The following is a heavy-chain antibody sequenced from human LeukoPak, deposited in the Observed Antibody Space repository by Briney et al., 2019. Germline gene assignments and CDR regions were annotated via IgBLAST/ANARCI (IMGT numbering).Heavy chain of an antibody. D-gene: IGHD1-26*01. J-gene: IGHJ4*02. V-gene: IGHV4-59*01. Sequence: SETLSLTCTVSGGSISGYYWSWIRQPPGKGLEWIGYIYYSGSTNYNPSLKSRVTIPVDTSKNQFSLKLSSVTAADTAVYYCARARPYSGTYYDYWGQGTLVTVSS. CDR1: GGSISGYY. CDR3: ARARPYSGTYYDY. CDR2: IYYSGST.